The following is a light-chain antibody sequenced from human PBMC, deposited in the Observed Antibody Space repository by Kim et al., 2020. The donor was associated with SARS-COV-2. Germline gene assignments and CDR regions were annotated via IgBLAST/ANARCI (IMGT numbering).Light chain of an antibody. J-gene: IGKJ2*01. CDR1: QCVLYRPHNKHS. V-gene: IGKV4-1*01. CDR3: QQYYSTPVT. Sequence: SANNQCKHLQCVLYRPHNKHSLLWSQQKPGKPSKPRLYWASARESGVPDRFSGSGSGTDFTLNISSLQAEDVAVYYCQQYYSTPVTFGQGTKLEI. CDR2: WAS.